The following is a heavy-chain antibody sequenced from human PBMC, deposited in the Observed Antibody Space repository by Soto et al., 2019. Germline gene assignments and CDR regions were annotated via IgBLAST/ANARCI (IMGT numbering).Heavy chain of an antibody. D-gene: IGHD3-10*01. CDR2: ISWNSGSI. CDR3: AKDLEDYYRSVKNI. CDR1: GFTFDDYA. J-gene: IGHJ4*02. V-gene: IGHV3-9*01. Sequence: GGSLRLSCAASGFTFDDYAMHWVRQAPGKGLEWVSGISWNSGSIGYADSVKGRFTISRDNAKNSLYLQMNSLRAEDTALYYCAKDLEDYYRSVKNIWGQGTLVTVSS.